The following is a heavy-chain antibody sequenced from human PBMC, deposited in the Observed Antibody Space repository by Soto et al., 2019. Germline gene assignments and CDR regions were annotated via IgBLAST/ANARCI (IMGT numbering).Heavy chain of an antibody. Sequence: EVQLVETGGGLIQPGGSLRLSCAASGFSISSNYVTWVRQAPGKGLEWVSLLYSGGTSYYADSVKGRFTISRDNSKNTLFFKKKKLKTGGPAGFFWGGGKAVFTVRGGPGFGLWGQGTLV. CDR3: GGGKAVFTVRGGPGFGL. CDR1: GFSISSNY. CDR2: LYSGGTS. V-gene: IGHV3-53*02. J-gene: IGHJ5*02. D-gene: IGHD3-10*01.